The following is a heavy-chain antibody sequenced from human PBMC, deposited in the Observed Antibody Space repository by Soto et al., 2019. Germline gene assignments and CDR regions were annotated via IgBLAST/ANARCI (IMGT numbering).Heavy chain of an antibody. Sequence: QVQLQQWGAGLLKSSETLSLTCAVYGGSLSDYYWSWIRQPPGKGLEWIGEINHSRSTNYNPSLKSRVTISVDTSKNQLSLKVRSVTAADTAVYYCARTPRAVAGTAGMDVWGQGTTVTVSS. D-gene: IGHD6-19*01. CDR1: GGSLSDYY. CDR3: ARTPRAVAGTAGMDV. J-gene: IGHJ6*02. CDR2: INHSRST. V-gene: IGHV4-34*01.